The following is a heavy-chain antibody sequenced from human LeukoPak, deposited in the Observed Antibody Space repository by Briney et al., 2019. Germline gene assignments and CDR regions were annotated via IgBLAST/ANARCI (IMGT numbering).Heavy chain of an antibody. CDR1: GFTFSTYW. V-gene: IGHV3-7*01. CDR2: IKQDGSEK. CDR3: ARGLAARRYDAFDI. Sequence: GGSMRLSCAASGFTFSTYWMTWVRQAPGKGLEWVANIKQDGSEKYYVDSVKGRFTISRDNAKNSLYLQMSSLRAEDTAVYYCARGLAARRYDAFDIWGQGTMVTVSS. D-gene: IGHD6-6*01. J-gene: IGHJ3*02.